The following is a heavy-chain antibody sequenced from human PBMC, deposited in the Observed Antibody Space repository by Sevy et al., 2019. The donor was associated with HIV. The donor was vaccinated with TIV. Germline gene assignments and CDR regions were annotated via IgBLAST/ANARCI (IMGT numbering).Heavy chain of an antibody. Sequence: GGSLRLSCAASGFSFSSHGMHWVRQAPGKGLEWQSVISYDGNKKYYADSVKGRFTISRDNSKNTLYLQMNSMRPEDTAVYYCARDGGWYNYAPSDYWGQGTLVTVSS. D-gene: IGHD1-1*01. CDR2: ISYDGNKK. CDR3: ARDGGWYNYAPSDY. J-gene: IGHJ4*02. V-gene: IGHV3-30*03. CDR1: GFSFSSHG.